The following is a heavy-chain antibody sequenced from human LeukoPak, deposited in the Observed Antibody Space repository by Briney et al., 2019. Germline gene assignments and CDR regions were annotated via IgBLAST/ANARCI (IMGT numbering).Heavy chain of an antibody. D-gene: IGHD3-16*01. J-gene: IGHJ6*02. V-gene: IGHV4-30-4*01. CDR3: ARDLLGARGFLPENYYYYGMDV. CDR1: GGSISSGDYY. Sequence: SQTLSLTCTVSGGSISSGDYYWSWIRQPPGTGLEWIGYIYYSGSTYYNPSLKSRVTISVDTSKNQFSLKLSSVTAADTAVYYCARDLLGARGFLPENYYYYGMDVWGQGTTVTVSS. CDR2: IYYSGST.